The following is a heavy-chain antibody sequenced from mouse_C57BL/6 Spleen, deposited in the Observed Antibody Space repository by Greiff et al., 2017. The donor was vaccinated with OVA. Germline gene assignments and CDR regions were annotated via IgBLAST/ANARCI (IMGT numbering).Heavy chain of an antibody. CDR2: IDPEDGDT. V-gene: IGHV14-1*01. D-gene: IGHD1-1*01. CDR3: TTPYYGSSYSYYFDY. J-gene: IGHJ2*01. Sequence: EVQGVESGAELVRPGASVKLSCTASGFNIKDYYMHWVKQRPEQGLKWIGRIDPEDGDTEYAPKFPGKATMTADTSSNTAYLQLSSLTSEDTAVYYCTTPYYGSSYSYYFDYWGQGTTLTVSS. CDR1: GFNIKDYY.